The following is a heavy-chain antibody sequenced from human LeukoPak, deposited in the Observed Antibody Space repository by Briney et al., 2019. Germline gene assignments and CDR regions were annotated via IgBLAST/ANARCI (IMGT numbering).Heavy chain of an antibody. CDR3: AGGGEIDY. CDR2: ISYDGSNK. J-gene: IGHJ4*02. V-gene: IGHV3-30*04. Sequence: GGSLRLSCAASGFTFSSYAMHWLRQAPGKGLKWVAVISYDGSNKYYADSVKGRFTISRDNSKNTLYLQMNSLRAEDTAVYYCAGGGEIDYWGQGTLVTVSS. CDR1: GFTFSSYA. D-gene: IGHD3-10*01.